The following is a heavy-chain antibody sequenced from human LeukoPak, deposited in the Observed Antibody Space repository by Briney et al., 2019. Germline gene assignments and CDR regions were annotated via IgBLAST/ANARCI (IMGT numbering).Heavy chain of an antibody. D-gene: IGHD2-15*01. V-gene: IGHV3-23*01. Sequence: GGSLRLSCAASGFTFSSYAMSWVRQAPGKGLEWVSTISSSGDSRYNADSVKGRFTISRDNSKNTLYLQMSSLRAEDTAVYYCAKAKYCSAGTCYFDYWGQGTLVTVSS. CDR1: GFTFSSYA. J-gene: IGHJ4*02. CDR2: ISSSGDSR. CDR3: AKAKYCSAGTCYFDY.